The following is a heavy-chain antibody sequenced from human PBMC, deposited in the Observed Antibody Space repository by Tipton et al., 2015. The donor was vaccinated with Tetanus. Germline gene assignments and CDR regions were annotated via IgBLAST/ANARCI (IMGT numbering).Heavy chain of an antibody. D-gene: IGHD4-11*01. CDR2: INPSGGST. V-gene: IGHV1-46*01. J-gene: IGHJ6*02. CDR1: GYTFTSYY. Sequence: QSGAEVKKPGASVEVSCKASGYTFTSYYMHWVRQAPGQGLEWMGIINPSGGSTSYAQKFQGRVTMTRDTSTSTVYMELSSLRSEHTAVYYCARGPTVTTSHSYSCMDVWGQGSTFTVSS. CDR3: ARGPTVTTSHSYSCMDV.